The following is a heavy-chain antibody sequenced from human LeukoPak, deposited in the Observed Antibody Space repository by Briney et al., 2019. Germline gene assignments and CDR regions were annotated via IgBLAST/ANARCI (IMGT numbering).Heavy chain of an antibody. Sequence: ASVKVSCKASGYTFTDYYMHWVRQAPGQGLEWMGRINPNSGGTNYAQKFQGRVTMTRGTSISTAYMELSRLTSDDTAVYHCARDRGIAAAGTSFTFDYWGQGTLVTVSS. D-gene: IGHD6-13*01. V-gene: IGHV1-2*06. CDR2: INPNSGGT. CDR3: ARDRGIAAAGTSFTFDY. CDR1: GYTFTDYY. J-gene: IGHJ4*02.